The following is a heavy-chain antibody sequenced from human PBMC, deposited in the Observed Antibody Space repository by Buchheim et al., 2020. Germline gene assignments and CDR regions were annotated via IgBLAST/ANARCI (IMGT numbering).Heavy chain of an antibody. D-gene: IGHD4-17*01. J-gene: IGHJ4*02. V-gene: IGHV1-8*01. Sequence: QVQLVQSGAEVKKPGASVKVSCKASGYTFTCCDINWVRQAPGQGLEWMGWMNLKSGNTGYAQKFQGRVTMTRNNFIRTAYMELSGLRSEDTAVYYCARVYGDIDYWGQGTL. CDR2: MNLKSGNT. CDR1: GYTFTCCD. CDR3: ARVYGDIDY.